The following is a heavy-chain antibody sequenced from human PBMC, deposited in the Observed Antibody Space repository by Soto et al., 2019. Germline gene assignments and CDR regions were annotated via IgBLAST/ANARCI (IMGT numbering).Heavy chain of an antibody. CDR1: GYSFTRHD. Sequence: QVQLVPSGAEVKKPGASVKVSCKASGYSFTRHDINWVRQAPGQGLEWMGWINPSSGNTGYAQRFMGRLTMSTDTSTSTAYMELSGLKSEDTAIYYCARECILFSGVIVFYGMDVWGQGTTVTVPS. V-gene: IGHV1-8*01. CDR2: INPSSGNT. CDR3: ARECILFSGVIVFYGMDV. J-gene: IGHJ6*02. D-gene: IGHD3-3*01.